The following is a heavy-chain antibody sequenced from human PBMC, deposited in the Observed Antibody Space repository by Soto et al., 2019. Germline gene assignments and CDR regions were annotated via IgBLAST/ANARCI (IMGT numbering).Heavy chain of an antibody. CDR2: INHSGST. CDR3: ARSFANYYYYGMDV. Sequence: QVQLQQWGAGLLKPSETLSLTCAVYGGSFSGYYWSWIRQPSGKGLEWIGEINHSGSTNYNPSLKSRVTISVDTSKNQFSLKLSSVTAADTAVYYCARSFANYYYYGMDVWGQGTTVTVSS. V-gene: IGHV4-34*01. CDR1: GGSFSGYY. J-gene: IGHJ6*02.